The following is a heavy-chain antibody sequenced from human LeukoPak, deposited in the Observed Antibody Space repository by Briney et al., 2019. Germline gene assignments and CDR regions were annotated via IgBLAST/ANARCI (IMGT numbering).Heavy chain of an antibody. D-gene: IGHD6-19*01. V-gene: IGHV3-21*01. CDR3: ARGASVVAGDDNAFDI. CDR2: ISTSSSYI. Sequence: GGSLRLSCAASGFSFSSYSMNWVRQAPGKGLEWVSSISTSSSYIYYADSVKGRFTISRDNAKKSLYLQMNSLRADDTAVYYCARGASVVAGDDNAFDIWGQGTMVTVSS. J-gene: IGHJ3*02. CDR1: GFSFSSYS.